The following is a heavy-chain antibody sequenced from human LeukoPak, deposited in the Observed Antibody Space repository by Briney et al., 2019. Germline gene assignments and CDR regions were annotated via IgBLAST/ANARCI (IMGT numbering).Heavy chain of an antibody. CDR1: GDTFTGYY. CDR3: ATPYYYDSSGYYYSDAFDI. D-gene: IGHD3-22*01. Sequence: ASVTVSCKASGDTFTGYYIHWVRQAPGQGLEWMGIINPSGGSTSYAQKFQGRVTMTRDTSTSTVYMELSSLRSEDTAVYYCATPYYYDSSGYYYSDAFDIWGQGTMVTVSS. V-gene: IGHV1-46*01. J-gene: IGHJ3*02. CDR2: INPSGGST.